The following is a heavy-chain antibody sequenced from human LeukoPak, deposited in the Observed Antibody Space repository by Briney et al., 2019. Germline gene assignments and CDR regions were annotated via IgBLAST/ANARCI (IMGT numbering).Heavy chain of an antibody. D-gene: IGHD6-13*01. V-gene: IGHV4-59*08. CDR1: GGSISSYY. CDR2: IYYSGST. J-gene: IGHJ6*02. CDR3: ARRKTEAAGTSVYYYGMDV. Sequence: NTSETLSLTCTVSGGSISSYYWSWIRQPPEKGLEWIGYIYYSGSTNYNPSLKSRVTISVDTSKNQFSLKLSSVTAADTAVYYCARRKTEAAGTSVYYYGMDVWGQGTTVTVSS.